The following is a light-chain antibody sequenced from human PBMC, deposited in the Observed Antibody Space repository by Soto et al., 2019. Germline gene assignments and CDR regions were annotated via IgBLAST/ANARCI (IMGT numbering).Light chain of an antibody. CDR3: SSYTTSSPPSYA. CDR1: SSDVGGYNY. V-gene: IGLV2-14*01. J-gene: IGLJ1*01. Sequence: QSALTRPASVSGSPGQSITISCTGTSSDVGGYNYVSWYQQHPGKAPKLMIYDVSNRPSGVSNRFSGSKSGNTASLTISGLQAEDEADYYCSSYTTSSPPSYAFGPGTKVTAL. CDR2: DVS.